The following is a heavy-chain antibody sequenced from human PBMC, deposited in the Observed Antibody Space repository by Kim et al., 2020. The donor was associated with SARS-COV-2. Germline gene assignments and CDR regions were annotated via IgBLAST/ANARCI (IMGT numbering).Heavy chain of an antibody. CDR3: ARDPCSRVRCVTYSYYGMDV. J-gene: IGHJ6*02. Sequence: GGSLRLSCAASGFTFSSCAIHWVRQAPGKGLEWVAAISYDGSNKNYADSVKGRFTISRDNAKNTLYLQMNSLRAEDTALYYCARDPCSRVRCVTYSYYGMDVWGQGTTVTVSS. D-gene: IGHD3-10*02. CDR2: ISYDGSNK. V-gene: IGHV3-30-3*01. CDR1: GFTFSSCA.